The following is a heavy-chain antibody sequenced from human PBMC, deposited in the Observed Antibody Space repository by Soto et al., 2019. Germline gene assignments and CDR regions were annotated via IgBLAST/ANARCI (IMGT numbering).Heavy chain of an antibody. CDR2: IIPILGLA. CDR3: ASRYASSAY. J-gene: IGHJ4*02. Sequence: QVQLVQSGAEVKKPGSSVKVSCKASGGTFSIYTISWVRQAPGQGLEWMGRIIPILGLANYAQKFPGRATTTADTSTSTAYMELSSLSSEATAVYYSASRYASSAYWGQGPLVTVSS. CDR1: GGTFSIYT. D-gene: IGHD3-22*01. V-gene: IGHV1-69*02.